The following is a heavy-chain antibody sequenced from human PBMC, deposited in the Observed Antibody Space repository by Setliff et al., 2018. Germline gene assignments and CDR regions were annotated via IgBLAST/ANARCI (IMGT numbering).Heavy chain of an antibody. V-gene: IGHV4-4*07. Sequence: GESISNYYWNWIRQPAGKGLEWIGRIYVTESTKYNPSLKSRVTLSIDTSKNQFSLKLSSVTAADAALYYCAASRAYTGAVEEWFLPKTFDFWGQGSPV. CDR3: AASRAYTGAVEEWFLPKTFDF. J-gene: IGHJ4*02. CDR1: GESISNYY. D-gene: IGHD3-10*01. CDR2: IYVTEST.